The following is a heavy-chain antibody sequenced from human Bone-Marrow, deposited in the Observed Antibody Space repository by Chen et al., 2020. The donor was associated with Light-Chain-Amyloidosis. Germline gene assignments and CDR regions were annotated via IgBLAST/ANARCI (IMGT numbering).Heavy chain of an antibody. CDR3: AKDMDSSSWCEVRLDS. CDR2: ISYNSVSI. J-gene: IGHJ4*02. V-gene: IGHV3-9*01. CDR1: EFTFNNYA. D-gene: IGHD6-13*01. Sequence: EVQLVNSGGGLVKHGESLRLACSASEFTFNNYALHWFRQAPGKVLEWVSFISYNSVSIGYADSVKGRFIISSDNAKNSLYLQMNSLRPEDTAFYYCAKDMDSSSWCEVRLDSWGQGTLVTVSS.